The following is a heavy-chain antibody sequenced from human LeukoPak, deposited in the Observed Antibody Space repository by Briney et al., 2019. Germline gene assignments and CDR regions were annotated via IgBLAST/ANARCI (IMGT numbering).Heavy chain of an antibody. CDR1: GGSFSGYY. J-gene: IGHJ4*02. V-gene: IGHV4-34*01. Sequence: SETLSLTCAVYGGSFSGYYWSWIRQPPGKGLEWIGEINHSGSTNYNPSLKSRVTISVDTSKNQFSLKLSSVTATDTAVYYCARGVGWLQSRAQTDPLRFFDYWGQGTLVTVSS. D-gene: IGHD5-24*01. CDR3: ARGVGWLQSRAQTDPLRFFDY. CDR2: INHSGST.